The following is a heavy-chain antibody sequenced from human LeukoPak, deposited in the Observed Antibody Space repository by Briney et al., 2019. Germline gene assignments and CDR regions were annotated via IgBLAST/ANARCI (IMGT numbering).Heavy chain of an antibody. V-gene: IGHV4-34*01. Sequence: SETLSLTCAVYGGSLSGYYWSWIRQPPGKGLEWIGEINHSGSTNYNPSLKSRVTISVDTSKNQFSLKLSSVTAADTAVYYCARGQVINDWGQGTLVTVSS. D-gene: IGHD3-22*01. J-gene: IGHJ4*02. CDR2: INHSGST. CDR1: GGSLSGYY. CDR3: ARGQVIND.